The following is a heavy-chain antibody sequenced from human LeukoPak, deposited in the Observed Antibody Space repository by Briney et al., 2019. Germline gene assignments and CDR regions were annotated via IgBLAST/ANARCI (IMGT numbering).Heavy chain of an antibody. J-gene: IGHJ4*02. Sequence: GGSLRLSCAASGFTFSDSYMSWLRQLPGKGLEGISYISSSGGTIYYADSVKGRFTISRDNAKNSLYLQMNSLRAEDTAVYYCAKEGGDWGEGYFDYWGQGTLVTVSS. CDR3: AKEGGDWGEGYFDY. CDR1: GFTFSDSY. V-gene: IGHV3-11*01. D-gene: IGHD7-27*01. CDR2: ISSSGGTI.